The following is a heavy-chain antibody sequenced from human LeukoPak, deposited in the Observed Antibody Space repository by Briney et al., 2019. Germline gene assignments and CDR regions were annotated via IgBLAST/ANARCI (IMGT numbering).Heavy chain of an antibody. Sequence: SETLPLTCTVSGGSISSYYWSWIRQPAGKGLEWIGRIYTSGSTNYNPSLKSRVTMSVDTSKNQFSLKLSSVTAADTAVYYCARSRGFVYDSSGKTRNDAFDIWGQGTMVTVSS. J-gene: IGHJ3*02. CDR3: ARSRGFVYDSSGKTRNDAFDI. CDR2: IYTSGST. D-gene: IGHD3-22*01. V-gene: IGHV4-4*07. CDR1: GGSISSYY.